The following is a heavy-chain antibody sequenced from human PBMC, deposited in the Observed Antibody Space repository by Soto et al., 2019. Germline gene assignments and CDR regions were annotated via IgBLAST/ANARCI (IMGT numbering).Heavy chain of an antibody. V-gene: IGHV3-33*06. CDR3: AKDEGRYTYGLRDC. CDR1: RFTFSNYG. D-gene: IGHD5-18*01. J-gene: IGHJ4*02. Sequence: GGSLRLSCAASRFTFSNYGMPWVRQAPGKGLEWVAVIWSDGSYKYYVDSVKGRFTISRDNSRTTLYLQMNSLRAEDTAVYYCAKDEGRYTYGLRDCWGQGTLVTVSS. CDR2: IWSDGSYK.